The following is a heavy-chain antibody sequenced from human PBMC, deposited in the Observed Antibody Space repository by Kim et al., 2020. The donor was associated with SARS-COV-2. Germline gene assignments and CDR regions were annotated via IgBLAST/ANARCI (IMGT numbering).Heavy chain of an antibody. J-gene: IGHJ4*02. D-gene: IGHD3-10*01. CDR3: ARGERRVTLGNYSTGKFDC. Sequence: SETLSLTCTVSGDSINPYYWSWIRQPPGKGLEWIGYVHYKGSTNYNPSLESRVTISMDTSKNEFSLKLNSVTAADTAIYYCARGERRVTLGNYSTGKFDCWGRGSLVTVHS. CDR2: VHYKGST. V-gene: IGHV4-59*13. CDR1: GDSINPYY.